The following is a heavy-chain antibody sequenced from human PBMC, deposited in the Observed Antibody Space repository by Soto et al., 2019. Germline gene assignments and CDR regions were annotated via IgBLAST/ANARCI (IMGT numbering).Heavy chain of an antibody. CDR3: VRGDGDYYDGNGYLGRH. D-gene: IGHD3-22*01. J-gene: IGHJ4*02. V-gene: IGHV3-74*01. CDR2: IKNDGSGT. CDR1: GFTFSTYW. Sequence: EVQLVESGGGLVQPGGSLRLSCAASGFTFSTYWMHWVRQAPGKGLVWVSRIKNDGSGTYYVDSVEGRFTISRANAKNPLYLQMNRLRAEDTAVYYCVRGDGDYYDGNGYLGRHWGKGTLVTVYS.